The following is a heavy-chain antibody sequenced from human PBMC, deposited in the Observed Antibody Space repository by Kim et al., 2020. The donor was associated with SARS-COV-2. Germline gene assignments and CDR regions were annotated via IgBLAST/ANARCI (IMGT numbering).Heavy chain of an antibody. V-gene: IGHV3-30*04. CDR2: ISYDGSNK. CDR3: AREQYYYGSGSYYNPDY. CDR1: GFTFSSYA. Sequence: GGSLRLSCAASGFTFSSYAMHWVRQAPGKGLEWVAVISYDGSNKYYADSVKGRFTISRDNSKNTLYLQMNSLRAEDTAVYYCAREQYYYGSGSYYNPDYWGQGTLVTVSS. J-gene: IGHJ4*02. D-gene: IGHD3-10*01.